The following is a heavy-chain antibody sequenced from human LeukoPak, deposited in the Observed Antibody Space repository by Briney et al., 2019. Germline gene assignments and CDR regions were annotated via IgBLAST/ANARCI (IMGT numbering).Heavy chain of an antibody. Sequence: PGGSLRLSCAASGFTFSDYYMSWIRQAPGKGLEWFSYVSSSGSSIYYADSVKGRFTISRDNAKNSLYLQMNSLRAEDTAVYYCARMTTVLSFDYWGQGTLVTVSS. CDR1: GFTFSDYY. D-gene: IGHD4-11*01. V-gene: IGHV3-11*01. J-gene: IGHJ4*02. CDR3: ARMTTVLSFDY. CDR2: VSSSGSSI.